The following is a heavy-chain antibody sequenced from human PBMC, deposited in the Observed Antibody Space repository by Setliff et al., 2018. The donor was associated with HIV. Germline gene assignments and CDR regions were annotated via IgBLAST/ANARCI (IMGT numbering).Heavy chain of an antibody. CDR2: IRYDGSDK. CDR3: AKDRLLDGSSWYYLDY. Sequence: PGGSLRLSCEISGFTFSNYGMHWVRQAPGKGLEWVAFIRYDGSDKYYVDSVKGRFTVSRDNSKNTLYLQMNSLRPEDTALYYCAKDRLLDGSSWYYLDYWGQGTRVTVSS. CDR1: GFTFSNYG. D-gene: IGHD6-13*01. V-gene: IGHV3-30*02. J-gene: IGHJ4*02.